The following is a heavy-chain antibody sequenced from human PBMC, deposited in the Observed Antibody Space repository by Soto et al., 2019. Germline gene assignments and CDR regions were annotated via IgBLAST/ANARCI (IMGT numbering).Heavy chain of an antibody. CDR3: ARDPSRDLLVRGPFFDY. V-gene: IGHV3-33*01. D-gene: IGHD6-6*01. CDR1: GFTFSSYG. J-gene: IGHJ4*02. Sequence: PGGSLRLSCAASGFTFSSYGMHWVRQAPGKGLEWVAVIWYDGSNKYYADSVKGRFTISRDNSKNTLYLQMNSLRAEDTAVYYCARDPSRDLLVRGPFFDYWGQGTLVTVSS. CDR2: IWYDGSNK.